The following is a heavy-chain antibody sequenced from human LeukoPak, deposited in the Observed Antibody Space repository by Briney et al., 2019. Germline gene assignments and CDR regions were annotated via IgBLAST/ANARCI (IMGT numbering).Heavy chain of an antibody. Sequence: PGGSLRLSCAASGFTFSHYWMHWVRQVPGKGLVRVSHINNDGSSTTYADSVKGRFTISRDNAKNSLFLQMNSLTADDTAVYYCARERTTIVSGTTIGAYWGQGTLVTVSS. J-gene: IGHJ4*02. CDR3: ARERTTIVSGTTIGAY. V-gene: IGHV3-74*01. D-gene: IGHD2/OR15-2a*01. CDR2: INNDGSST. CDR1: GFTFSHYW.